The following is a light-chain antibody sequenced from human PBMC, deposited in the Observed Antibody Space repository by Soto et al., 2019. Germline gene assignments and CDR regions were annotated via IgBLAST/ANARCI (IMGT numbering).Light chain of an antibody. V-gene: IGKV3-15*01. CDR2: GAS. CDR3: QQYNNWPIT. Sequence: EIVLTQSPATLSVSPGERASRSCRASQNILSNLAWYQQKPGQAPRLLIYGASTRATGIPARFSDSGSGTEFTLTISSLQSEDFEIYYCQQYNNWPITLGQGTRLEIK. CDR1: QNILSN. J-gene: IGKJ5*01.